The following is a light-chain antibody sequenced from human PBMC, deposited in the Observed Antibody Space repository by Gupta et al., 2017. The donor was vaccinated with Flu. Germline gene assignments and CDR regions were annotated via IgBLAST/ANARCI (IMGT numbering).Light chain of an antibody. CDR1: SGNSSYA. CDR2: LNSAGSH. V-gene: IGLV4-69*01. J-gene: IGLJ2*01. CDR3: QASWV. Sequence: QLVLTQSPSASASLGASVKLTCTLSSGNSSYAIAWHQQQPESGPRYLMKLNSAGSHSKGDGIPDRFSGSSSGAERYLTISSLQSEDEADYYCQASWVFGGGTKLTVL.